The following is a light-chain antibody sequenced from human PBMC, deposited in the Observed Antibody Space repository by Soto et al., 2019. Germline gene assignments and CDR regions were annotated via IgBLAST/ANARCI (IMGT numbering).Light chain of an antibody. Sequence: ETVLTQSPGTLSLSPGGRASLSCRASSTFDSIYLAWYQQKPGQAPRLLIYGATNRATGIPDRFSGSGSGTDFTLTISSLRAEDFAIYFCQQTKSYPSTFGGGTRWIS. CDR3: QQTKSYPST. J-gene: IGKJ4*01. CDR1: STFDSIY. V-gene: IGKV3-20*01. CDR2: GAT.